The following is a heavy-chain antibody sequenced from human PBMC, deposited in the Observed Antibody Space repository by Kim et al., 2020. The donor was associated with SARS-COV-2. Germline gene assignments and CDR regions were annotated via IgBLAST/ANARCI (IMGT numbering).Heavy chain of an antibody. CDR3: AKDKSKGGDCSGGSSYSQEPLDY. CDR2: ISYDGSNK. V-gene: IGHV3-30*18. CDR1: GFTFSSYG. J-gene: IGHJ4*03. D-gene: IGHD2-15*01. Sequence: GGSLRLSCAASGFTFSSYGMHWVRQAPGKGLEWVAVISYDGSNKYYADSVKGRFTIFRDNSKNTLYPQMNSTRAENTGVYYCAKDKSKGGDCSGGSSYSQEPLDYWGQGTLVTVSS.